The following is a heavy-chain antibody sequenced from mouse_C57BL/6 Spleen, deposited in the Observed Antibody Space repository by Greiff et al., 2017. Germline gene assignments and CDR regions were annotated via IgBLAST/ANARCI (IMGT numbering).Heavy chain of an antibody. D-gene: IGHD1-1*01. V-gene: IGHV1-81*01. CDR1: GYTFTSYG. CDR3: ARAFITTVVATDYYAMDY. Sequence: VQLHESGAELARPGASVKLSCKASGYTFTSYGISWVKQRTGQGLEWIGEIYPRSGNTYYNEKFKGKATLTADKSSSTAYMELRSLTSEDSAVXFCARAFITTVVATDYYAMDYWGQGTSVTVSS. J-gene: IGHJ4*01. CDR2: IYPRSGNT.